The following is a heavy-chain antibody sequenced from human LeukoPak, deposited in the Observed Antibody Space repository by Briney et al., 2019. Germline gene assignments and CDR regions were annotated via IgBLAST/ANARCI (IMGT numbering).Heavy chain of an antibody. V-gene: IGHV1-3*01. J-gene: IGHJ6*04. CDR1: GYTFTSYA. CDR2: INAGNGNT. Sequence: ASLKVSCKASGYTFTSYAMHWVRQGPGHRLVRMGCINAGNGNTKYSQKFQGRVTITRDTSASTAYMELSSLRSEDTAVYYCARVTYGSGSSGGMDVWGKGTTVTVSS. D-gene: IGHD3-10*01. CDR3: ARVTYGSGSSGGMDV.